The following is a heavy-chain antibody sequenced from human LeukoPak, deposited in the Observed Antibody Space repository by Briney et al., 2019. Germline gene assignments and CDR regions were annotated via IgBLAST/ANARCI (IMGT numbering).Heavy chain of an antibody. CDR1: GGSISSSSYY. V-gene: IGHV4-39*01. D-gene: IGHD3-3*01. CDR3: ARQITIFGVVYYFDY. J-gene: IGHJ4*02. CDR2: IYYSGST. Sequence: SETLSLTCTVSGGSISSSSYYWGWIRQPPGKGLERIVSIYYSGSTYYNPSLKSRVTISVDTSKNQFSLKLSSVTAADTAVYYCARQITIFGVVYYFDYWGQGTLVTVSS.